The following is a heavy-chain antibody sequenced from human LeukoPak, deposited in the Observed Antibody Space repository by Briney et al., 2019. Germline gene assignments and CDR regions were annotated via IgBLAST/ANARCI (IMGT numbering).Heavy chain of an antibody. CDR3: ARQTLVLRYFDWLPKREFDY. CDR2: INHSGST. Sequence: SETLSLTCAVYGGSFSGYYWSWIRQPPGKGLEWIGEINHSGSTNYNPSLKSRVTISVDTSKNQFSLKLSSVTAADTAVYYCARQTLVLRYFDWLPKREFDYWGQGTLVTVSS. CDR1: GGSFSGYY. J-gene: IGHJ4*02. V-gene: IGHV4-34*01. D-gene: IGHD3-9*01.